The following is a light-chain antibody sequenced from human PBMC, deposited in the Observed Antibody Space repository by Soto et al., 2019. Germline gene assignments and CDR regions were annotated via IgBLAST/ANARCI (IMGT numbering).Light chain of an antibody. V-gene: IGKV1-5*01. CDR1: ENIFKF. J-gene: IGKJ4*01. Sequence: DIQLIQSPATLSASVGDRITITCRASENIFKFLAWYQQRSGSAPNLLIYAASDLETGVPSRFSGSGSGTEFTLTIDRLQPDDSATYYCQHYHTQSITFGGGTKVDVK. CDR2: AAS. CDR3: QHYHTQSIT.